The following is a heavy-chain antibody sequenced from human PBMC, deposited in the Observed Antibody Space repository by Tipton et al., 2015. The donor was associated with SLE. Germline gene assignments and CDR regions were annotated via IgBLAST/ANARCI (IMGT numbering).Heavy chain of an antibody. J-gene: IGHJ2*01. CDR3: ARDFSYSSSSDWYFDL. D-gene: IGHD6-6*01. CDR2: INSDGRST. V-gene: IGHV3-74*01. CDR1: GFTFSSYW. Sequence: SLRLSCAASGFTFSSYWMHWVRQVPGKGLVWVSRINSDGRSTSYADSVKGRFTISRDNAKNTLYLQMNSLRAEDTTVYYCARDFSYSSSSDWYFDLWGRGTLVTVSS.